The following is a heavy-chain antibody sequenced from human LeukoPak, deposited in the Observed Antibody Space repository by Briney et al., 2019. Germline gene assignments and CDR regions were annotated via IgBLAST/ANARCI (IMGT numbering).Heavy chain of an antibody. V-gene: IGHV4-34*01. J-gene: IGHJ4*02. CDR1: GGSFSGYY. Sequence: SETLSLTCAVYGGSFSGYYWSWIRPPPGKGLEWIGEINHSGSTNYNPSLKSRVTISVDTSKNQFSLKLSSVTAADTAVYYCARLISYGFDYWGQGTLVTVSS. CDR2: INHSGST. CDR3: ARLISYGFDY. D-gene: IGHD5-18*01.